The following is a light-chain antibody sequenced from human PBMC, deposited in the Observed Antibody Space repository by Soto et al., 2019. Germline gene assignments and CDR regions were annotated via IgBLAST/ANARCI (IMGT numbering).Light chain of an antibody. J-gene: IGLJ3*02. V-gene: IGLV1-40*01. CDR2: SNI. CDR1: SSDIGAGYD. Sequence: QSVLTQPPSMSGAPGQRVTISCTGSSSDIGAGYDVHWYQQFPGTAPKLLIYSNINRPSGVPDRFSGSKSGTSASLAITGLQAEDEADYYSQSYDSSLGGSKGVFGGGTKVTVL. CDR3: QSYDSSLGGSKGV.